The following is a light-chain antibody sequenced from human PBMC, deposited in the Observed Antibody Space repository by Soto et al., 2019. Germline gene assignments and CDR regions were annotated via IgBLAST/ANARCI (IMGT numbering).Light chain of an antibody. J-gene: IGKJ4*01. CDR2: ETS. CDR1: QSVSSSY. Sequence: ENVLTQSPGTLSLSPGERATLSCRASQSVSSSYLAWYQQKPGQAPRLLIYETSHRAPGTPARFSGSGSGTDFTLTISSLEAEDFALYFCQHRSSWPPTFGGGTKVDIK. CDR3: QHRSSWPPT. V-gene: IGKV3D-20*02.